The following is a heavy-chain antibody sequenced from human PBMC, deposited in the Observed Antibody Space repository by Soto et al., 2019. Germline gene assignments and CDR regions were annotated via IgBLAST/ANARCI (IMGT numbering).Heavy chain of an antibody. Sequence: QVQVQESGPGLMKPSETLSLTCTVSGGSISSYYWSWIRQPPGKGLEWIGYIYYSGSTNYNPSLKSRVTISVDTSKNQFSLKLSSVTAADTAVYYCARVWGGAFDFWGQGTMVTVSS. J-gene: IGHJ3*01. CDR2: IYYSGST. D-gene: IGHD3-10*01. V-gene: IGHV4-59*01. CDR1: GGSISSYY. CDR3: ARVWGGAFDF.